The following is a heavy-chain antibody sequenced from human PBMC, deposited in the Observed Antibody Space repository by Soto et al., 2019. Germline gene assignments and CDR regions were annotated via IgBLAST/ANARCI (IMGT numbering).Heavy chain of an antibody. J-gene: IGHJ6*04. V-gene: IGHV4-34*01. CDR1: VGSFSGYY. Sequence: QVQLQQCGAGLFKPSETLSLTCAVYVGSFSGYYWSWIRQRPGKGLEWMGEINHSGSTNYNPALKRRVTISLYTSKNQCSLRLISVTAAGTAVYYCAGRYDSVVVGVGMDFWGKGTTVTVSS. CDR2: INHSGST. CDR3: AGRYDSVVVGVGMDF. D-gene: IGHD2-15*01.